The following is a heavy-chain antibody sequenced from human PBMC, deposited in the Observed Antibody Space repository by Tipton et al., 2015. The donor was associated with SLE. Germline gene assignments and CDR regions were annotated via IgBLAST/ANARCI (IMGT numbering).Heavy chain of an antibody. D-gene: IGHD2-15*01. Sequence: TLSLTCALYGGSFSGYYWNWIRQPPGKGLEWIGEINHSGSTNYNPSLKSRVTISEDTAKNQFSLKLSSVTAADTALYYCARVLLVDLGNDAFDIWGQGTMVTVSS. J-gene: IGHJ3*02. CDR2: INHSGST. CDR3: ARVLLVDLGNDAFDI. CDR1: GGSFSGYY. V-gene: IGHV4-34*01.